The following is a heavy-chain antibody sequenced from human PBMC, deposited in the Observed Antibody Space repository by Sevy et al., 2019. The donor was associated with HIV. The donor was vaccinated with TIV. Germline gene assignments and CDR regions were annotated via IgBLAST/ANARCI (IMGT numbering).Heavy chain of an antibody. CDR1: GGTFSSYA. Sequence: ASVKVSCKASGGTFSSYAISWVRQAPGQGLEWMGGIIPIFGTANYAQKFQGRVTITADESTSTAYMELRSLRSEDTAVYYCAREGTSGVYCSGGSCYSEGYYFDYWGQGTLVTVSS. D-gene: IGHD2-15*01. J-gene: IGHJ4*02. CDR3: AREGTSGVYCSGGSCYSEGYYFDY. CDR2: IIPIFGTA. V-gene: IGHV1-69*13.